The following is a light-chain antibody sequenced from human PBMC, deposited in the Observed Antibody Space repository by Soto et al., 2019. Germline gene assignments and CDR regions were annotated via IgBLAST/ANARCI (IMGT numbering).Light chain of an antibody. Sequence: EIVMTQSSATLSVSPGERATLSCRASQSVSSNLAWYQQKPGQAPRLLIYGASSRATGIPDRFSGSGSGTDFTLTISRLEPEDFAVYYCQQRNNWPPVTFGGGTKVDIK. CDR3: QQRNNWPPVT. V-gene: IGKV3D-15*01. CDR2: GAS. CDR1: QSVSSN. J-gene: IGKJ4*01.